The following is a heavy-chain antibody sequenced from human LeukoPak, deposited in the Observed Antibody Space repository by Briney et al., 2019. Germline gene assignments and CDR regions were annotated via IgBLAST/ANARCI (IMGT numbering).Heavy chain of an antibody. Sequence: SVTDTFQSSGYTLTDYHMHWLRQAPGKGLEWMGLINPNSGGSHFAQKFQGRVIMTRDTYISTAYMELSKLRADDTDVYFCPRVYGIRCDYWGQGTLVTVSS. CDR3: PRVYGIRCDY. V-gene: IGHV1-2*02. D-gene: IGHD4-17*01. CDR1: GYTLTDYH. CDR2: INPNSGGS. J-gene: IGHJ4*02.